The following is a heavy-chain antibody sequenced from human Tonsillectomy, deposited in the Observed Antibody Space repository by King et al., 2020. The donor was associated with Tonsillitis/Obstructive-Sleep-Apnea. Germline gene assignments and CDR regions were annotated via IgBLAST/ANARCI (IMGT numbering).Heavy chain of an antibody. V-gene: IGHV2-26*01. J-gene: IGHJ4*02. CDR1: GFSLSNARMS. Sequence: VTLKESGPVLVKPTETLTLTCTVSGFSLSNARMSVSWIRQPPGKALEWLSHIFSNVEKIYGISLNSRLTISKDTSKSQVVLTMTNMDPVDTATYYCARISCSSTSCYDFDYWGQGTLVTVSS. CDR3: ARISCSSTSCYDFDY. CDR2: IFSNVEK. D-gene: IGHD2-2*01.